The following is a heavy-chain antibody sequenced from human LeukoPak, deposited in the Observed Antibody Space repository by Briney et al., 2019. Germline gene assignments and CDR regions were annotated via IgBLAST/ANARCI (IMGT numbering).Heavy chain of an antibody. CDR2: ISSSSSYI. V-gene: IGHV3-21*01. CDR1: GFTFSSYW. Sequence: PGGSLRLSCAVSGFTFSSYWMTWVRQAPGKGLEWVSSISSSSSYIYYADSVKGRFTISRDNAKNSLILQMNSLTAEDTAVYYCARDESIGSYSWGQGTLVTVSS. CDR3: ARDESIGSYS. D-gene: IGHD1-26*01. J-gene: IGHJ4*02.